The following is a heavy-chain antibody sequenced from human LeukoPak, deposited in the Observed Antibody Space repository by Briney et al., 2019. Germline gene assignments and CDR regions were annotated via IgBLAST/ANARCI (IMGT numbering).Heavy chain of an antibody. J-gene: IGHJ4*02. D-gene: IGHD5-12*01. V-gene: IGHV3-23*01. CDR3: AKGAYDYIEMGYFDS. CDR1: GFTFSSHA. CDR2: IIGSSGDT. Sequence: GGSLRLSCAASGFTFSSHAMSWVRQAPGKGLEWVSLIIGSSGDTFYADSVKGRFTISRDNSKNRLYLQMNSLRAEGTALYYCAKGAYDYIEMGYFDSWGQGTLVTVSS.